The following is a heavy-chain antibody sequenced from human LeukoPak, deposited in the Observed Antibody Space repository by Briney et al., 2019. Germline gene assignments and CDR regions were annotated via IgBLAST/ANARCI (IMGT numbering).Heavy chain of an antibody. CDR3: TRALGDFWSGYSFDY. V-gene: IGHV3-15*01. J-gene: IGHJ4*02. D-gene: IGHD3-3*01. Sequence: GGSLRLSCAASGFTFSNAWMSWVRQAPGKGLEWVGRIKSKTDGGTTDYAAPVKGRFTISRDDSKNTLYLQMNSLKTEDTAVYYCTRALGDFWSGYSFDYWGQGTLVTVSS. CDR1: GFTFSNAW. CDR2: IKSKTDGGTT.